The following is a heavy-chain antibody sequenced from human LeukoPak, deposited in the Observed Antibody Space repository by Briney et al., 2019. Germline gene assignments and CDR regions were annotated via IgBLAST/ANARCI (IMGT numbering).Heavy chain of an antibody. D-gene: IGHD5-18*01. Sequence: SETLSLTCTVSGGSISSGDYYWSWIRQPPGKGLEWIGYIYYSGSTNYNPSLKSRVTISVDTSKNQFSLKLSSVTAADTAVYYCARGPTPGYSGDYWGQGTLVTVSS. CDR2: IYYSGST. CDR1: GGSISSGDYY. CDR3: ARGPTPGYSGDY. J-gene: IGHJ4*02. V-gene: IGHV4-61*08.